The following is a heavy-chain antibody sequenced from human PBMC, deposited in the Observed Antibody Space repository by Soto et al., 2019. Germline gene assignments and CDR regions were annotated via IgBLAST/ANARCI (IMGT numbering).Heavy chain of an antibody. CDR2: VYSGGGT. Sequence: TSETLSLTCTVSGGSISSYYWSWIRQPPGKGLEWIGYVYSGGGTNYSPSFMGRVTISVDTTDNQFSLKLNSVTAADTAVYYCAREKTPMSPHYFYYGMDVWGQGTTVTVSS. CDR1: GGSISSYY. J-gene: IGHJ6*02. D-gene: IGHD3-9*01. CDR3: AREKTPMSPHYFYYGMDV. V-gene: IGHV4-59*01.